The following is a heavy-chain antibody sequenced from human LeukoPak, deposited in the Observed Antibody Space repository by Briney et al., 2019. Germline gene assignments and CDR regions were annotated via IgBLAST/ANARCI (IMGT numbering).Heavy chain of an antibody. V-gene: IGHV1-24*01. CDR1: GYTLTELS. J-gene: IGHJ6*02. D-gene: IGHD3-10*01. Sequence: ASVKVSCKVSGYTLTELSMHWVRQAPGKGLEWMGGFDPEDGETLYAQKFQGRVTMTEDTSTDTAYMELSSLRSEDTAVYYCATDQRGAGLGYRYGSGSYNGMDVWGQGTTVTVSS. CDR3: ATDQRGAGLGYRYGSGSYNGMDV. CDR2: FDPEDGET.